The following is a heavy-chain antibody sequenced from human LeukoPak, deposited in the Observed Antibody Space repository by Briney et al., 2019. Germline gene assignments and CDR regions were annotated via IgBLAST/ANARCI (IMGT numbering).Heavy chain of an antibody. V-gene: IGHV4-39*01. CDR1: GGSISSPNHD. J-gene: IGHJ5*02. CDR3: ARSLGANTWVGNWFDP. D-gene: IGHD3-10*01. Sequence: SQTLSLTCSVSGGSISSPNHDWAWIRQPPGQGLEWIGSIYYSGTTYYNLSLKSGDTLSVDTSQNQFSLKLSSVTAADTAIYFCARSLGANTWVGNWFDPWGQGTLVTVSP. CDR2: IYYSGTT.